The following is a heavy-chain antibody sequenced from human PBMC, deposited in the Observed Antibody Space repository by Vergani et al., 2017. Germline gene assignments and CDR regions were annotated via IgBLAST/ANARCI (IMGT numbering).Heavy chain of an antibody. J-gene: IGHJ6*02. CDR1: GGSISSGGYF. V-gene: IGHV4-31*03. CDR3: ARGKLVPYYYYYGMDV. CDR2: VNHSGST. Sequence: QVQLQESGPGLVKPSQTLSLTCTVSGGSISSGGYFWSWLRQPPGKGLEWIGEVNHSGSTIYNPSLKSRVTISVDTSKNQFSLKLSSVTAADTAVYYCARGKLVPYYYYYGMDVWGQGTTVTVSS. D-gene: IGHD6-13*01.